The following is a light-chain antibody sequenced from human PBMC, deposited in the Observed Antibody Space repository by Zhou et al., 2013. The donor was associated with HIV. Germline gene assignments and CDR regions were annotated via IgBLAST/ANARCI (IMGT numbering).Light chain of an antibody. CDR1: TSNIGYNL. CDR2: DDY. J-gene: IGLJ2*01. CDR3: GTWDNSLNSVV. Sequence: QSALTQPPSVTAAPGQKVTISCSGNTSNIGYNLVSWYLQFPGVAPRLLIYDDYKRFSGIPDRISGSKSGTSATLGITGLQSGDEADYYCGTWDNSLNSVVFGGGTKLTVL. V-gene: IGLV1-51*01.